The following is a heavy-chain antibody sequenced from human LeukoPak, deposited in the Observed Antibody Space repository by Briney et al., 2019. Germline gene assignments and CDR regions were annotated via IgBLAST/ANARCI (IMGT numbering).Heavy chain of an antibody. CDR1: GGSISSYY. V-gene: IGHV4-59*01. J-gene: IGHJ4*02. CDR2: IYYSGST. D-gene: IGHD3-16*01. CDR3: ARGLIRGGLANYFGY. Sequence: SETLSLTCTVSGGSISSYYWSWIRQPPGKGLEWIGYIYYSGSTNYNPSLKSRVTISVDTSKNQFSLKLSSVTAADTAVYYCARGLIRGGLANYFGYWGQGTLVTVSS.